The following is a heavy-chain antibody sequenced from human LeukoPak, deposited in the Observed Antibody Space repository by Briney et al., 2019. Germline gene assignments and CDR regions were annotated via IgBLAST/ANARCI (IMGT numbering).Heavy chain of an antibody. D-gene: IGHD4-17*01. CDR2: ISGSGGST. CDR3: AKDRRYGDYAFDY. CDR1: GFTFSSYG. J-gene: IGHJ4*02. V-gene: IGHV3-23*01. Sequence: PGGSLRLSCAASGFTFSSYGMSWVRQAPGKGLEWVSAISGSGGSTYYADSVKGRFTISRDNSKNTLYLQMNSLRAKDTAVYYCAKDRRYGDYAFDYGGEGSLVTASS.